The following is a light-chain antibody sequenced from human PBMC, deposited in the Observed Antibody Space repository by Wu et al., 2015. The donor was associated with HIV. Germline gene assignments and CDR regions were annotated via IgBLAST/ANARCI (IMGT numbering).Light chain of an antibody. Sequence: EIILTQSPATLSLSPGERATLSCWPSQSVSYSLAWYQQKPGQAPRLLIYDAFHRATGIPARFSGSGSGTQFTLTISSLEPEDVAVYYCQQRSNWPLTFGGGTKVEIK. CDR3: QQRSNWPLT. J-gene: IGKJ4*01. V-gene: IGKV3-11*01. CDR2: DAF. CDR1: QSVSYS.